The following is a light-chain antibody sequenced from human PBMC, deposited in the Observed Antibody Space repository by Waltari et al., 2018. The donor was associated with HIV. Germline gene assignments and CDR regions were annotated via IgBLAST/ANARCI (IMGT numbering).Light chain of an antibody. Sequence: QSVLTPPPSLSGAPGPGVTISCSGSRSTIGAQYAVLSYQQLPGTASKVPTYGNSDRPSGVPDRFSGSKSATSASLVITGLQAEDEGTYYCQSYDSSLSGWVFGGGTKLTVL. J-gene: IGLJ3*02. V-gene: IGLV1-40*01. CDR3: QSYDSSLSGWV. CDR1: RSTIGAQYA. CDR2: GNS.